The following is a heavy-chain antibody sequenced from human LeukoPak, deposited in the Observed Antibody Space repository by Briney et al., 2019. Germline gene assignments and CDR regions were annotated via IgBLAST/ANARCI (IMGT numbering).Heavy chain of an antibody. CDR3: ARHWAPRYYGSGSYFHWFDP. J-gene: IGHJ5*02. D-gene: IGHD3-10*01. CDR2: IYYSGST. V-gene: IGHV4-59*01. Sequence: SETLSLTCTVSGGSINSYYWSWIRQPPGKGLEWTGYIYYSGSTNYNPSLKSRVTISVDTSKNQFSLRLSSVTAADTAVYYCARHWAPRYYGSGSYFHWFDPWGQGTLVTVSS. CDR1: GGSINSYY.